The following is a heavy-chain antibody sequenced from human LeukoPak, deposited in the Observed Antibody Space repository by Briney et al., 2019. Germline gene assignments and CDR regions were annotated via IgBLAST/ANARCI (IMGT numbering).Heavy chain of an antibody. CDR1: GFTFSSFE. CDR3: ARNSYWREFDY. Sequence: GGSLRLSCAASGFTFSSFEMNWVRQAPGKGLEWVSYISSSGSTIDYADSVKGRFTISRDNAKNSLYLQMNSLSAEDTAVYYCARNSYWREFDYWGRGTLVTVSS. D-gene: IGHD2-8*02. CDR2: ISSSGSTI. V-gene: IGHV3-48*03. J-gene: IGHJ4*02.